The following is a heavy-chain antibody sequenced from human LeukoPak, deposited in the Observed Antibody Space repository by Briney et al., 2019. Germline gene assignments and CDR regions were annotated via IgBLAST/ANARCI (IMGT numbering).Heavy chain of an antibody. D-gene: IGHD2-2*01. CDR3: ARDHSRVVVPPVWFDP. V-gene: IGHV3-30-3*01. Sequence: GSLRLSCAASGFTFSSYAMHWVRQAPGKGLEWVAVISYDGSNKYYADCVKGRFTISRDNSKNTLYLQMNSLRAGDTAVYYCARDHSRVVVPPVWFDPWGQGTLVTVSS. CDR1: GFTFSSYA. CDR2: ISYDGSNK. J-gene: IGHJ5*02.